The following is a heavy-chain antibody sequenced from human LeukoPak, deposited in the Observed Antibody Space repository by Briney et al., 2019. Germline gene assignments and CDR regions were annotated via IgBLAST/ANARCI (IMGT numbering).Heavy chain of an antibody. CDR1: GYSISGGYY. V-gene: IGHV4-38-2*02. D-gene: IGHD1/OR15-1a*01. CDR2: IYHSGST. CDR3: ARDRVRTGTIVY. J-gene: IGHJ4*02. Sequence: SETLSLTCTVSGYSISGGYYWGWIRQPPGKGLEWIGSIYHSGSTYYNPSLKSRVTISVDTSKNQFSLKLSSVTAADTAVYYCARDRVRTGTIVYWGQGTLVTVSS.